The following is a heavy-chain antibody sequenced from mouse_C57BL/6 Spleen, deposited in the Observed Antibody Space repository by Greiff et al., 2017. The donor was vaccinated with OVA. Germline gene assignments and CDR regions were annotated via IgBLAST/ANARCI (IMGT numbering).Heavy chain of an antibody. Sequence: EVQLQESGGGLVKPGGSLKLSCAASGFTFSDYGMHWVRQAPEKGLEWVAYISSGSSTIYYADTVKGRFTISRDNAKNTLFLQMTSLRSEDTAMYYCARSGTTVGDYWGQGTTLTVSS. V-gene: IGHV5-17*01. D-gene: IGHD1-1*01. CDR2: ISSGSSTI. CDR1: GFTFSDYG. CDR3: ARSGTTVGDY. J-gene: IGHJ2*01.